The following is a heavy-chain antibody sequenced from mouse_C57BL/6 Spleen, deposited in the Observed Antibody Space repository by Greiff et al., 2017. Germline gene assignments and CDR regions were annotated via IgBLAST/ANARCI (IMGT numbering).Heavy chain of an antibody. V-gene: IGHV1-9*01. J-gene: IGHJ4*01. D-gene: IGHD1-1*01. CDR2: ILPGSGST. CDR3: ARRVITTVVASMDY. Sequence: QVQLQQSGAELMKPGASVKLSCKATGYTFTGYWIEWVKQRPGHGLEWIGEILPGSGSTNYNEKFKGKATFTADTSSNTAYMQLSILTTEDSAIYYGARRVITTVVASMDYWGQGTSVTVAP. CDR1: GYTFTGYW.